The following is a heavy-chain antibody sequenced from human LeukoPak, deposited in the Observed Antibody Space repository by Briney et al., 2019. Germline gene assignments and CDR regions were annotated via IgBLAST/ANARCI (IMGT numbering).Heavy chain of an antibody. D-gene: IGHD1-26*01. J-gene: IGHJ4*02. Sequence: PSETLSLTCTVAGGSVSSYFWSWIRQPRGKGLEWIGYISYSGTTNYNPSLKSRVTISVDTSKNQFSLKLSSVTAADTAIYYCASTGELLGVQYFDYWGQGTLVTVSS. V-gene: IGHV4-59*02. CDR1: GGSVSSYF. CDR2: ISYSGTT. CDR3: ASTGELLGVQYFDY.